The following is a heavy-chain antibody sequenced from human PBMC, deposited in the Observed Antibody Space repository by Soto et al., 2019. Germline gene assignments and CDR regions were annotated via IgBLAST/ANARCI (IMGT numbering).Heavy chain of an antibody. D-gene: IGHD6-19*01. Sequence: EVQLVESGGGLVQPGGSLRLSCAASGFTFSSYSMNWVRQAPGKGLEWVSSISSSSSYIYYADSVKGRFTISRDNDKNSLYLQMNSMRAEDTAVYYCARGDEVTIAVAGILFGYWGQGTLVTVSS. CDR3: ARGDEVTIAVAGILFGY. J-gene: IGHJ4*02. V-gene: IGHV3-21*01. CDR1: GFTFSSYS. CDR2: ISSSSSYI.